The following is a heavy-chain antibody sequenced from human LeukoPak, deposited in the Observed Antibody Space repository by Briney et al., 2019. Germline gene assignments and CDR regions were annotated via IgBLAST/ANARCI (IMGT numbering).Heavy chain of an antibody. Sequence: GGSLRLSCAASGFTFSDYYMSWIRQAPGKGLEWVSYISSSGSTIYYADSVKGRFTISRDNAKNSLYLQMNSLRAEDRAVYYCARNSGSYYRYFDYWGQGTLVTVSS. V-gene: IGHV3-11*01. D-gene: IGHD1-26*01. CDR2: ISSSGSTI. CDR1: GFTFSDYY. J-gene: IGHJ4*02. CDR3: ARNSGSYYRYFDY.